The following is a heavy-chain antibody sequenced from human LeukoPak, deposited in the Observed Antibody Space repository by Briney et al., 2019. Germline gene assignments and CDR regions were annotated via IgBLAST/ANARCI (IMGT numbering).Heavy chain of an antibody. CDR1: GYTFTIYY. D-gene: IGHD6-19*01. CDR2: INSSGGST. CDR3: ARGDRVAGPFDY. Sequence: GASVKVSCKASGYTFTIYYMHWVRQAPGQGLAWMGIINSSGGSTSYAQKFQGRVTMTRDTSTSTVYMELSSLRSDDTAVYYCARGDRVAGPFDYWGQGTLVTVSS. J-gene: IGHJ4*02. V-gene: IGHV1-46*01.